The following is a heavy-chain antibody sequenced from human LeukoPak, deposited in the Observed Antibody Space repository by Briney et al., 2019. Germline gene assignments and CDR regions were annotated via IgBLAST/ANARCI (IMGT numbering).Heavy chain of an antibody. Sequence: SETLSLTCAVYGGSFSGYYWSWIRQPPGKGLEWIGEINHSGSTNYNPSLKSRVTISVDTSRNQFSLKLSSVTAADTAVYYCARGRYYDFWSGYYAAGGYFDYWGQGTLVTVSS. CDR3: ARGRYYDFWSGYYAAGGYFDY. D-gene: IGHD3-3*01. J-gene: IGHJ4*02. CDR2: INHSGST. CDR1: GGSFSGYY. V-gene: IGHV4-34*01.